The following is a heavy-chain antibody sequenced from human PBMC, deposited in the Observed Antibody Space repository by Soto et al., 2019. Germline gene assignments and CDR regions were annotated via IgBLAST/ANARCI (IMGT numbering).Heavy chain of an antibody. J-gene: IGHJ4*02. V-gene: IGHV1-18*01. D-gene: IGHD6-19*01. Sequence: ASVKVSCKASGYAFSSYGISWVRQAPGQGLEWMGWISGYNGNTNYAQKVQGRVTMTTDTSTSTAYMELRSLSSVTAADTAVYYCARGGWKLFDYWGQGSLVTVS. CDR3: ARGGWKLFDY. CDR2: ISGYNGNT. CDR1: GYAFSSYG.